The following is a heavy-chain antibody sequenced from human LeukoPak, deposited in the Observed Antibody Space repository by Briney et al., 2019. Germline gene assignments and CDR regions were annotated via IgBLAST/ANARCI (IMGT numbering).Heavy chain of an antibody. CDR3: ARGQTTFGV. Sequence: SGGSLRLSCAASQFTFSNYWMSWVRQAPGKGLEWVAHIKRDGSQEQYVGSVKGRFTISRDNAKNSLYLQMSGLRVEDTAVYYCARGQTTFGVWGQGTLVTVSS. V-gene: IGHV3-7*01. J-gene: IGHJ4*02. CDR2: IKRDGSQE. D-gene: IGHD2/OR15-2a*01. CDR1: QFTFSNYW.